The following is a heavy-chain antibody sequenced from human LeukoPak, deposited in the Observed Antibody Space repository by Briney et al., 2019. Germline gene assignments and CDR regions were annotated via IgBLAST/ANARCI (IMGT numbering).Heavy chain of an antibody. D-gene: IGHD3-9*01. CDR1: GFSFSKYW. J-gene: IGHJ4*02. CDR3: ARDFDMGITPGDDFDF. Sequence: GASLRLSCAASGFSFSKYWMHWARQTPREGLVWVARIKEDGTYTSYADSVKGRFTISRDNARNTVFLQMNSLRAEDTAVYYCARDFDMGITPGDDFDFWGQGTLVTVSS. CDR2: IKEDGTYT. V-gene: IGHV3-74*01.